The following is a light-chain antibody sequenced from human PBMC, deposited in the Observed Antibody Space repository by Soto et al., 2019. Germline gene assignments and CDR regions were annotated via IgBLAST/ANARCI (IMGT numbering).Light chain of an antibody. J-gene: IGKJ1*01. CDR2: DSS. V-gene: IGKV3D-20*01. CDR1: QSVPRH. CDR3: QQYGASPWT. Sequence: LTLSVAALSLKKRETATVSCRASQSVPRHLAWYQQRPGLAPRLLIYDSSSRATGIPDRFSGSGSGTDFTPTISRLEPEDFAVYYCQQYGASPWTFCHGTNVDI.